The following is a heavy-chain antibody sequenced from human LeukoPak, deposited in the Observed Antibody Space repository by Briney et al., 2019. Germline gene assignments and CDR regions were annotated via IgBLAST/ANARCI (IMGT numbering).Heavy chain of an antibody. CDR2: ISYDGSSK. V-gene: IGHV3-30-3*01. Sequence: GGSLRLSCAASGFTFSSYAMHWVRQAPAKGLEWVAIISYDGSSKYYADSVKGRVTIPRDNSKNTLYLQLNSLRGEDTAIYYCARDRSSYYFDYWGQGTLVTVSP. CDR1: GFTFSSYA. CDR3: ARDRSSYYFDY. J-gene: IGHJ4*02. D-gene: IGHD6-6*01.